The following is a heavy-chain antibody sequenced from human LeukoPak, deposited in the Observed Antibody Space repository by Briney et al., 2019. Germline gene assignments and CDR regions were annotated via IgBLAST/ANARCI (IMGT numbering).Heavy chain of an antibody. CDR3: ARDYYDSSGYLSDAFDI. D-gene: IGHD3-22*01. V-gene: IGHV4-59*11. CDR2: IYYSGST. J-gene: IGHJ3*02. Sequence: PSETLSLTCTVSGGSISSHYWSWIRQPPGKGLEWIGYIYYSGSTNYNPSLKSRVTISVDTSKNQFSLKLSSATAADTAVYYCARDYYDSSGYLSDAFDIWGQGTMVTVSS. CDR1: GGSISSHY.